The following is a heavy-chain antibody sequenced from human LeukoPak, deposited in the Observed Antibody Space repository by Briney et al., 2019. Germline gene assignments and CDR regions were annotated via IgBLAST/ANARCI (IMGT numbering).Heavy chain of an antibody. D-gene: IGHD5-12*01. CDR2: ISTSSSYI. CDR3: ARLEVTVVATIDY. J-gene: IGHJ4*02. CDR1: GFTFSSYS. Sequence: GGSLRLSCAASGFTFSSYSMNWVRQAPGKGLEWVSSISTSSSYIYYADSVKGRFTISRDNAKNSLYLQMNSLRAEDTAVYYCARLEVTVVATIDYWGQGTLVTVSS. V-gene: IGHV3-21*01.